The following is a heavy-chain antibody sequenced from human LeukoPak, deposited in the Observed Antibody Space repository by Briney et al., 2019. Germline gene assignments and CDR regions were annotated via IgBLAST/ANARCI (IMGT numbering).Heavy chain of an antibody. Sequence: ASVKVSCKASGYTFTSYYMHWVRQAPGQGLEWMGIINPSGDSTSYAQKFQGRVTMTRDMSTSTVYMELSSLRSEDTAVYYCARDLWVGPLGSPFDYWGQGTLVTVSS. V-gene: IGHV1-46*01. CDR2: INPSGDST. J-gene: IGHJ4*02. CDR1: GYTFTSYY. D-gene: IGHD1-26*01. CDR3: ARDLWVGPLGSPFDY.